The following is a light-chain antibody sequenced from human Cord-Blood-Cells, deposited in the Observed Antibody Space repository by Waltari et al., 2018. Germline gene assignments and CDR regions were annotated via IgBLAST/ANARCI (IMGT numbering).Light chain of an antibody. J-gene: IGLJ3*02. CDR1: SSDVGGYNY. Sequence: QSALTQPASVSGSPGQSITISCTGTSSDVGGYNYVSWYQQHPGKAPKLMIYDVSKRRSEFSNRSSGSKSGNTASLTISGLQAEDEADYYCSSYTSSSTLVFGGGTKLTVL. CDR3: SSYTSSSTLV. V-gene: IGLV2-14*01. CDR2: DVS.